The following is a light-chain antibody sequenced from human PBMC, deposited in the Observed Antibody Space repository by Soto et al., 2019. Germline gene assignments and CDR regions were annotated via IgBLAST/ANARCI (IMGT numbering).Light chain of an antibody. Sequence: IQMTQSPLSLSASVADRVIITCRASRDIGNDLGWYQQKPGKAPKLLIFAASTLHSGVPSRFSGSGSGTVFTLTISSLHPEDFATYFCLQDYDLPRTFGQGTTV. CDR2: AAS. CDR1: RDIGND. V-gene: IGKV1-6*01. J-gene: IGKJ1*01. CDR3: LQDYDLPRT.